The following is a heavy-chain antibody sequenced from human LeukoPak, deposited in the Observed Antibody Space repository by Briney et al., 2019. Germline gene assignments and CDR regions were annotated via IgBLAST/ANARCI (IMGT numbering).Heavy chain of an antibody. CDR2: MNPNSGNT. J-gene: IGHJ5*02. V-gene: IGHV1-8*01. D-gene: IGHD3-22*01. CDR3: ARGSSPRWNMIVVVIIPWFDP. Sequence: ASVKVSCKASGYTFTSYDINWVRQATGQGLEWMGWMNPNSGNTGYAQKFQGRVTMTRNTSISTAYMELSSLRSEDTAVYYCARGSSPRWNMIVVVIIPWFDPWGQGTLVTVSS. CDR1: GYTFTSYD.